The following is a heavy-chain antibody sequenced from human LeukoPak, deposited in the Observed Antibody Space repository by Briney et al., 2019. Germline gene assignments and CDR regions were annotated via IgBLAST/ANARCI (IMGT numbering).Heavy chain of an antibody. CDR1: GFSVSNSY. D-gene: IGHD3-3*01. CDR2: IHSGGET. J-gene: IGHJ4*02. Sequence: PGGSLRLSCAASGFSVSNSYMSWVRQAPGKGLEWVSVIHSGGETYYTDSVKGRFTISRDNSKNTLYLQMNSLRAEDTAVYYCAKDRQYDFWSGYIYFDYWGQGTLVTVSS. CDR3: AKDRQYDFWSGYIYFDY. V-gene: IGHV3-53*01.